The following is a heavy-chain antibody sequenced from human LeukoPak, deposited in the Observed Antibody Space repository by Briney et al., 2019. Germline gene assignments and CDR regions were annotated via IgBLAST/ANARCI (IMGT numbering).Heavy chain of an antibody. CDR3: ASGGGFWSGKYYFDY. D-gene: IGHD3-3*01. J-gene: IGHJ4*02. CDR2: IKQDGSEK. V-gene: IGHV3-7*01. CDR1: GFTFSSYW. Sequence: GGSLRLSCAVSGFTFSSYWMSWVRQAPGKGLEWVANIKQDGSEKYYVDSVKGRFTISRDNAKNSLYLQMNSLRAEDTAVYYCASGGGFWSGKYYFDYWGQGTLVTVSS.